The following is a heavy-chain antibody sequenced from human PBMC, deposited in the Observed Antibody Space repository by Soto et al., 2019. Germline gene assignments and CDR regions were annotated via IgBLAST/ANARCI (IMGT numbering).Heavy chain of an antibody. CDR3: ARETAAVQRAVDY. J-gene: IGHJ4*02. Sequence: SETLSLTCTVSGGSISSGDYYWSWIRQPPGKGLEWIGYIYYSGSTYYNPSLKSRVTISVDTSKNQFSLNLRSVTAADTAVYHCARETAAVQRAVDYCARATLVIFSS. V-gene: IGHV4-30-4*02. D-gene: IGHD6-13*01. CDR1: GGSISSGDYY. CDR2: IYYSGST.